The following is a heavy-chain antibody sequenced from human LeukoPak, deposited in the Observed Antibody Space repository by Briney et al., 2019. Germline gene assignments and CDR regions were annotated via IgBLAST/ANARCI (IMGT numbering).Heavy chain of an antibody. D-gene: IGHD3-22*01. V-gene: IGHV4-38-2*02. Sequence: SETLSLTCTVSGYSISTGYYWDWIRQPPGEGLEWIGSNYHSGSTYYNPSLKSRVTISVDTSNNQFSLKLTSVTAADTAVYYCARAPTKYYYYDSSGYEYYFDYWGQGTLVTVSS. CDR1: GYSISTGYY. CDR3: ARAPTKYYYYDSSGYEYYFDY. J-gene: IGHJ4*02. CDR2: NYHSGST.